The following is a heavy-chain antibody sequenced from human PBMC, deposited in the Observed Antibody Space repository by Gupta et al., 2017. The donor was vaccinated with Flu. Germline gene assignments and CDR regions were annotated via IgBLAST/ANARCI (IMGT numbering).Heavy chain of an antibody. CDR1: GFTFRSSW. V-gene: IGHV3-7*01. Sequence: EEWLVESGGGLVQPGGSLRLSCADPGFTFRSSWMDWVRQAPGKGLEWVANIAADDSVKNYADSVKGRFTISRDDAKNSLYLQMNSLRAEDTAVYYCARNRGWQQFDYWGQGALVTVSS. D-gene: IGHD5-24*01. J-gene: IGHJ4*02. CDR2: IAADDSVK. CDR3: ARNRGWQQFDY.